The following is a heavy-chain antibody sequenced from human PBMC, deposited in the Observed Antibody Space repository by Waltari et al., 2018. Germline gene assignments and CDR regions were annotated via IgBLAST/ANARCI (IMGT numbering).Heavy chain of an antibody. J-gene: IGHJ6*02. Sequence: QVQLQQWGAGLLKPSETLSLTCAVYGGSFSGYYWRWIRQPPGKGLEWVGENNHRGSTTYSPSLNRRGTISVDSSLNQCSLKLSSVTAAYTAVYYCARSTGYYYYYYYGMDVWGQGTTVTVSS. V-gene: IGHV4-34*01. CDR2: NNHRGST. CDR3: ARSTGYYYYYYYGMDV. D-gene: IGHD3-22*01. CDR1: GGSFSGYY.